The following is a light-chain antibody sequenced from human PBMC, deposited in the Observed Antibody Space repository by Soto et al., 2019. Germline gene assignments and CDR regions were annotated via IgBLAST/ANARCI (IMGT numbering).Light chain of an antibody. J-gene: IGKJ2*01. Sequence: DIQMTQSPSTLSASVGDRVTITCRASQSISNWLAWYQQKPGKAPKLLIYMASTLESGVPSRFSGSGSGTEFTLTISSLQPDDFATYFCQQYDTYPMYTFGQGTKLEIK. CDR2: MAS. CDR1: QSISNW. CDR3: QQYDTYPMYT. V-gene: IGKV1-5*03.